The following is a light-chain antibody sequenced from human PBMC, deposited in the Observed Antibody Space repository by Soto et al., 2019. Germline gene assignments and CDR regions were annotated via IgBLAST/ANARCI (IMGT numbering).Light chain of an antibody. CDR1: NIGSKT. V-gene: IGLV3-21*04. Sequence: SYELTQPSSVSLAPGEMASITCGGNNIGSKTVQWYQQRPGQAPLLVIYYDSDRPSGIPERFSGFNSGNTATLTISRVEAGDEADYSCQVWDSDSHHVVFGGGTKVTVL. J-gene: IGLJ3*02. CDR2: YDS. CDR3: QVWDSDSHHVV.